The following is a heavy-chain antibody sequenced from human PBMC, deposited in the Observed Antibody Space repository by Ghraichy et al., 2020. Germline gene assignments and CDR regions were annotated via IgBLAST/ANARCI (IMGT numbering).Heavy chain of an antibody. D-gene: IGHD2-2*01. J-gene: IGHJ5*02. V-gene: IGHV4-39*01. CDR2: IYYSGST. CDR3: ARTDSIVVVPAAMGWFDP. CDR1: GGSISSSSYY. Sequence: SETLSLTCTVSGGSISSSSYYWGWIRQPPGKGLEWIGSIYYSGSTYYNPSLKSRVTISVDTSKNQFSLKLSSVTAADTAVYYCARTDSIVVVPAAMGWFDPWGQGTLVTVSS.